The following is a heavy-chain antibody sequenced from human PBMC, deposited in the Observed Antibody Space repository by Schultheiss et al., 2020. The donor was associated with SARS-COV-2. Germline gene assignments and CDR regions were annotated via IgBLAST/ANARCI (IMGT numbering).Heavy chain of an antibody. CDR3: ARDYPMVRGVITANFDY. V-gene: IGHV3-21*01. D-gene: IGHD3-10*01. CDR1: GFTFSSYS. CDR2: ISSSSSYI. Sequence: GESLKISCAASGFTFSSYSMNWVRQAPGKGLEWVSSISSSSSYIYYADSVKGRFTISRDNAKNSLYLQMNSLRAEDTAVYYCARDYPMVRGVITANFDYWGQGTLVTVSS. J-gene: IGHJ4*02.